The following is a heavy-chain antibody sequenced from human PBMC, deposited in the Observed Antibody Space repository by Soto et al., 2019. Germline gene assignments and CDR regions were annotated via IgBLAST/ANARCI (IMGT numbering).Heavy chain of an antibody. V-gene: IGHV1-69*01. CDR3: AREVGYGDFSAALLD. J-gene: IGHJ4*02. CDR2: IITPFGTA. D-gene: IGHD4-17*01. CDR1: GGTFSSHS. Sequence: VQLMQSGAEVKQPGSSVKVSCKASGGTFSSHSINWVRQAPGQGLEWMGGIITPFGTANYAQNFQGRVTMTADQSTRTAYMELNSLGSDDTAVYYCAREVGYGDFSAALLDWGQGTLVTVSS.